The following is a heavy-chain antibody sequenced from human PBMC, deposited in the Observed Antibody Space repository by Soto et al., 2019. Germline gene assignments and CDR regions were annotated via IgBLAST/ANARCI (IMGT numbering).Heavy chain of an antibody. CDR2: ISAYNGNT. J-gene: IGHJ6*02. CDR1: GYTFTSYG. V-gene: IGHV1-18*01. D-gene: IGHD2-2*02. CDR3: ARAGRLVVPAAITHYYYYGMDV. Sequence: QVQLVQSGAEVKKPGASVKVSCKASGYTFTSYGISWVRQAPGQGLEWMGWISAYNGNTNYAQKLQGRVTMTTDTSTSTAYMELRSLRSDDTAVYYCARAGRLVVPAAITHYYYYGMDVWGQGTTVTVSS.